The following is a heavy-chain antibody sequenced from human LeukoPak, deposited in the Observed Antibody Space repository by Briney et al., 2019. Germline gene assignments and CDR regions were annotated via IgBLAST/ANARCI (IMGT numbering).Heavy chain of an antibody. CDR1: GGSISSGSYY. D-gene: IGHD2-21*01. J-gene: IGHJ3*02. CDR3: ARHAHCGGVCNDAFDI. Sequence: PSQTLSLTCTVSGGSISSGSYYWSWIRQPAGKGLEWIGRIYASGSTNYNPSLRSRVTISVDTSKNQFSLKLTSVTAADTAVYYCARHAHCGGVCNDAFDIWGQGTMVSVPS. V-gene: IGHV4-61*02. CDR2: IYASGST.